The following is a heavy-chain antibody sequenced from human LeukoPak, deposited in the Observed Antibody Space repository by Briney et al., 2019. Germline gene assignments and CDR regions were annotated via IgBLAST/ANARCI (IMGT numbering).Heavy chain of an antibody. CDR3: ARPVTDYYYYGMDV. D-gene: IGHD2-21*02. CDR1: GFTFSSHA. V-gene: IGHV3-30-3*01. CDR2: ISYDGNNK. J-gene: IGHJ6*02. Sequence: GGSLRLSCAAFGFTFSSHAMHWVRQAPGKGLEWVSLISYDGNNKYYADSVKGRFTISRDDSKNTLYLQMNSLRAEDTAVYYCARPVTDYYYYGMDVWGQGTTVTVSS.